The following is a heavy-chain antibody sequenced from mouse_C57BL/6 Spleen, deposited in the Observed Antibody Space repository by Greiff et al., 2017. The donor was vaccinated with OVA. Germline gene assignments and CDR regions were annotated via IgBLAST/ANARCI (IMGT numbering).Heavy chain of an antibody. D-gene: IGHD1-1*01. V-gene: IGHV1-47*01. CDR3: AIYYYGSEAWFAY. Sequence: QVHVKQSGAELVKPGASVKMSCKASGYTFTTYPIEWMKQNHGKSLEWIGNFHPYNDDTKYNEKFKGKATLTVEKSSSTVYLELSRLTSDDSAVYYCAIYYYGSEAWFAYWGQGTLVTVSA. CDR2: FHPYNDDT. CDR1: GYTFTTYP. J-gene: IGHJ3*01.